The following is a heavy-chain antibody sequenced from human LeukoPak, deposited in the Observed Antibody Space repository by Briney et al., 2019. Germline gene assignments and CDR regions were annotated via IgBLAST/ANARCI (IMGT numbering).Heavy chain of an antibody. CDR2: IISSNIDT. J-gene: IGHJ4*02. CDR1: GFTFSDFY. V-gene: IGHV3-11*05. Sequence: PGGCLRLSCAASGFTFSDFYMTWIRQAPGKGLEGVSYIISSNIDTTYADSVKGRFTVSRDNAKNSLYLQMNSLRAEDTAVYYCARDGMGGYDYFDYWGQGTLVTVSS. D-gene: IGHD5-12*01. CDR3: ARDGMGGYDYFDY.